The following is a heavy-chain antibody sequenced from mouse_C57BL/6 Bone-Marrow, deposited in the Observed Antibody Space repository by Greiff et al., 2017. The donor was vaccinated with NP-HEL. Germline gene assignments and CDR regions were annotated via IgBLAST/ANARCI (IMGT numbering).Heavy chain of an antibody. J-gene: IGHJ3*01. CDR3: ARIRDGYEGWFAY. D-gene: IGHD2-2*01. V-gene: IGHV8-8*01. CDR1: GFSLSTFGMG. Sequence: VKLQESGPGILQPSQTLSLTCSFSGFSLSTFGMGVGWIRQPSGQGLEWLAHIWWDDDKYYNPALKSRLTISKDTSKNQVFLKIAHVDTADTATYYCARIRDGYEGWFAYWGQGTLVTVSA. CDR2: IWWDDDK.